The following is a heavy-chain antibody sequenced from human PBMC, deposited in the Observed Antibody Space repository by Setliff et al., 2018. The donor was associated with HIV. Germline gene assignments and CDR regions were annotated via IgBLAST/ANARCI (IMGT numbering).Heavy chain of an antibody. Sequence: PSETLSLTCTVSGGSISGHYWSWIRQPPGKGLEWIAYIFYTGSTNYNPSLKSRVTISVDTSKNQFFLKLSSVTAADTAVYYCVRGYCSSTTCYGDYYYMDVWGKGSTVTVS. D-gene: IGHD2-2*01. J-gene: IGHJ6*03. CDR1: GGSISGHY. CDR2: IFYTGST. V-gene: IGHV4-59*11. CDR3: VRGYCSSTTCYGDYYYMDV.